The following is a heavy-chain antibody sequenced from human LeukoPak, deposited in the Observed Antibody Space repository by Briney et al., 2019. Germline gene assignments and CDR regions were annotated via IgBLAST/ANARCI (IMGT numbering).Heavy chain of an antibody. Sequence: PGTSLRLSCAASGFPFSASAMTWVRQAPGKGLEWVSHILSSGTTYYADSMRGRFTISRDNSKNTLYLLMTSLRADDTAVYYCATVKYDYGDPVRWFDPWGQGTLVTVSS. CDR1: GFPFSASA. V-gene: IGHV3-23*01. J-gene: IGHJ5*02. CDR2: ILSSGTT. D-gene: IGHD4-17*01. CDR3: ATVKYDYGDPVRWFDP.